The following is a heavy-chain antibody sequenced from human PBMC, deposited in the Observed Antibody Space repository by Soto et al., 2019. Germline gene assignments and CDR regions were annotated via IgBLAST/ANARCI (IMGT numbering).Heavy chain of an antibody. CDR3: ARGYSSSWYGNYYYGMDV. CDR2: IYSGGST. V-gene: IGHV3-53*01. D-gene: IGHD6-13*01. J-gene: IGHJ6*02. CDR1: GFTVSSNY. Sequence: GGSLRLSCAASGFTVSSNYMSWVRQAPGKGLEWVSVIYSGGSTYYADSVKGRFTISRDNSKNTLYLQMNSLRAEDTAVYYCARGYSSSWYGNYYYGMDVWGQGTTVTSP.